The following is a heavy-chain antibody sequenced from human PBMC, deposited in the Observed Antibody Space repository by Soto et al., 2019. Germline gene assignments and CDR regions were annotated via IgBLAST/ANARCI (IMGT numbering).Heavy chain of an antibody. CDR1: GYTFTSYC. Sequence: ASVNVSCKSSGYTFTSYCISWVRQAPGQGLECMGWISAYNGNTNYAQKLQGRVTMTTDTSTSTAYMELRSLRSDDTAVYYCARRSIAARGPFDYWGQGTLVTVSS. CDR3: ARRSIAARGPFDY. CDR2: ISAYNGNT. D-gene: IGHD6-6*01. V-gene: IGHV1-18*01. J-gene: IGHJ4*02.